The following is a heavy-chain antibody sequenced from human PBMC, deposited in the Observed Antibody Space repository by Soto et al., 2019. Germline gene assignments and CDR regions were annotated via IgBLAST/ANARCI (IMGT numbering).Heavy chain of an antibody. CDR1: GDSISNLDYF. V-gene: IGHV4-30-4*01. CDR3: ATSQKGYNWNYFDH. CDR2: IYKSATT. Sequence: TLSLTCSVSGDSISNLDYFWAWIRQPPGQALEYIGYIYKSATTYYNPSLESRVSVSVDTSKNQFSLKVSGVSAADTAVYYCATSQKGYNWNYFDHWGQGALVTVSS. D-gene: IGHD1-20*01. J-gene: IGHJ4*02.